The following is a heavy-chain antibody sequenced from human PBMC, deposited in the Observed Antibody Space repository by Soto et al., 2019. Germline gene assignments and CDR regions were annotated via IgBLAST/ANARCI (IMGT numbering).Heavy chain of an antibody. J-gene: IGHJ6*03. CDR2: IYSGGST. Sequence: PGGSLRLSCAASGFTVSSNYMSWVRQAPGKGLEWVSVIYSGGSTYYADSVKGRFTISRDNSKNTLYLQMNSLRAEDTAVHYCARDSPTPGIAAAGTDYYYYYMDVWGKGTTVTVSS. V-gene: IGHV3-66*01. CDR3: ARDSPTPGIAAAGTDYYYYYMDV. D-gene: IGHD6-13*01. CDR1: GFTVSSNY.